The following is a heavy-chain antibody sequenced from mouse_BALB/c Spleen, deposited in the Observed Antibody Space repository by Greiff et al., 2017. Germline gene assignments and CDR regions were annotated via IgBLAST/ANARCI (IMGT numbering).Heavy chain of an antibody. V-gene: IGHV1-69*01. Sequence: QVQLQQPGAELVMPGASVKMSCKASGYTFTDYWMHWVKQRPGQGLEWIGAIDTSDSYTSYNQKFKGKATLTVDESSSTAYMQLSSLTSEDSAVYYCARGRGDYMGWFAYWGQGTLVTVSA. CDR2: IDTSDSYT. CDR1: GYTFTDYW. D-gene: IGHD2-13*01. J-gene: IGHJ3*01. CDR3: ARGRGDYMGWFAY.